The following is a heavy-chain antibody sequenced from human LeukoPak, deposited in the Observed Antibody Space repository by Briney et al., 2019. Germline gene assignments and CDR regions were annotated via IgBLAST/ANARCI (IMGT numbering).Heavy chain of an antibody. J-gene: IGHJ4*02. CDR2: IYSGGST. Sequence: GGSLRLSCAASGFTVSSNYMSWVRQAPGKGLEWVSVIYSGGSTYYADSVQGRFTISRDNAKNSLYLQMNSLRAEDTAVYYCARKTGSVYAILYFDYWGQGTLVTVSS. D-gene: IGHD2-8*01. V-gene: IGHV3-53*01. CDR3: ARKTGSVYAILYFDY. CDR1: GFTVSSNY.